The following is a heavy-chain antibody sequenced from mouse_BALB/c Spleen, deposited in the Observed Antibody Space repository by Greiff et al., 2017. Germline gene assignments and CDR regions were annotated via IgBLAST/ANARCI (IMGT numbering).Heavy chain of an antibody. Sequence: QVQLKQSGAELVRPGTSVKVSCKASGYAFTNYLIEWVKQRPGQGLEWIGVINPGSGGTNYNEKFKGKATLTADKSSSTAYMQLSSLTSDDSAVYFCARNGYYAWLAYWGQGTLVTVSA. CDR3: ARNGYYAWLAY. V-gene: IGHV1-54*01. CDR1: GYAFTNYL. J-gene: IGHJ3*01. CDR2: INPGSGGT. D-gene: IGHD2-3*01.